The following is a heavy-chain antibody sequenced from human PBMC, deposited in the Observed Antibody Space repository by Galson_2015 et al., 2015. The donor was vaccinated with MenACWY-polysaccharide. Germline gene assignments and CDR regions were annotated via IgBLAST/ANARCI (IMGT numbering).Heavy chain of an antibody. J-gene: IGHJ4*02. CDR2: MNPNSGTT. CDR3: TRIIARKHTFVDS. D-gene: IGHD2-21*01. V-gene: IGHV1-8*01. CDR1: GYHFSSYD. Sequence: SAKVSCKASGYHFSSYDINWVRQASGQGLEWMGWMNPNSGTTGYAQRFQGRIATTRDTATSTAYMELRMLRYDDTAVYYCTRIIARKHTFVDSWGQGTLVSVS.